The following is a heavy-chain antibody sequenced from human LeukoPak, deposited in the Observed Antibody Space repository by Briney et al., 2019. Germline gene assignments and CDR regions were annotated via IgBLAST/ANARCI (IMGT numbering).Heavy chain of an antibody. CDR1: GGSISSGDYY. V-gene: IGHV4-30-4*01. CDR3: ARVALEWLSPFDY. J-gene: IGHJ4*02. D-gene: IGHD3-3*01. Sequence: SETPSLTCTVSGGSISSGDYYWSWIRQPPGKGLEWIGYIYYSGSTYYNPSLKSRVTISVDTSKNQFSLKLSSVTAADTAVYYCARVALEWLSPFDYWGQGTLVTVSS. CDR2: IYYSGST.